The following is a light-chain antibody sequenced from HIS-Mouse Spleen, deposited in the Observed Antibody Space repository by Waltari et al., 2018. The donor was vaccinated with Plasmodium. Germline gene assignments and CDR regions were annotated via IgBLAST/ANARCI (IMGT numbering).Light chain of an antibody. CDR3: QQYNNWSFT. J-gene: IGKJ3*01. CDR2: GAS. Sequence: EIVMTQSPATLSVSPGERATLSCRASQSVSSNLAWYQQKPGQAPRLPIYGASTRATGIPAMFSCSGSGTEFTLTISSLQSEDFAVYYCQQYNNWSFTFGPGTKVDIK. V-gene: IGKV3-15*01. CDR1: QSVSSN.